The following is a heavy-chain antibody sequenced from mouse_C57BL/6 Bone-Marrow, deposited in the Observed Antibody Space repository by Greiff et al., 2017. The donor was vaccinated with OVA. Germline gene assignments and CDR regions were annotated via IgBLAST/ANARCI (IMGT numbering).Heavy chain of an antibody. CDR2: IDPETGGT. Sequence: QVQLQQSGAELVRPGASVTLSCKASGYTFPDYEMHWVKQTPVHGLEWIGAIDPETGGTAYNQKFKGKAILTADKSSSTAYMELRSLTSEDSAVYYCTRNYGNSDYYAMDYWGQGTSVTVSS. J-gene: IGHJ4*01. D-gene: IGHD2-1*01. CDR3: TRNYGNSDYYAMDY. CDR1: GYTFPDYE. V-gene: IGHV1-15*01.